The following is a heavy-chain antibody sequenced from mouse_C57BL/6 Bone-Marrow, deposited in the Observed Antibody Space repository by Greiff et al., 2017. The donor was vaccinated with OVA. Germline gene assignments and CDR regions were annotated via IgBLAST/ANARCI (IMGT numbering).Heavy chain of an antibody. Sequence: QVQLQQSGAELVKPGASVKMSCKASGYTFTTYPIEWMKQNHGKSLEWIGNFHPYNDDTKYNEKFKGKATLTVEKSSSTFYLELSRLTSDDSAVYDCARGGHYDAGYYYAMDYWGQGTSVTVSS. CDR3: ARGGHYDAGYYYAMDY. J-gene: IGHJ4*01. D-gene: IGHD2-4*01. V-gene: IGHV1-47*01. CDR2: FHPYNDDT. CDR1: GYTFTTYP.